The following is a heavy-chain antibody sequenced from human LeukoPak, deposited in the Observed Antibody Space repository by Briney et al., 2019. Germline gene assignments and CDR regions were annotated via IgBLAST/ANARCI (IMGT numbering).Heavy chain of an antibody. CDR3: ARDPPGIAASGTYY. D-gene: IGHD6-13*01. CDR1: GFTFSSYA. J-gene: IGHJ4*02. Sequence: GGSLRLSCAASGFTFSSYAMSWVRQVPGKGLEWVSVISGSGDNTYYADSVKGRFTISRDNSKNMLYLQMNSLRAEDTAVYYCARDPPGIAASGTYYWGQGTLVTVSS. V-gene: IGHV3-23*01. CDR2: ISGSGDNT.